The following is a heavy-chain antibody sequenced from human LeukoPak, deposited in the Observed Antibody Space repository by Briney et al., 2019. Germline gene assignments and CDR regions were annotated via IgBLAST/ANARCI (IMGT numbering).Heavy chain of an antibody. J-gene: IGHJ4*02. CDR1: GGSISTYY. D-gene: IGHD4-17*01. Sequence: SETLSLTCTVSGGSISTYYWSWIRQPPGKGLEWIGYLYISGTTNYNPSLKSRVTMSVDTSKNQLSMKLSSVTAADTAVYYCARGSDFGDCWGQGTLVTVSS. V-gene: IGHV4-59*01. CDR3: ARGSDFGDC. CDR2: LYISGTT.